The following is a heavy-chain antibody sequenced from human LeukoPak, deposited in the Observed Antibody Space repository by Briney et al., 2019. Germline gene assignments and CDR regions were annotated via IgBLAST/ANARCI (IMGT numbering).Heavy chain of an antibody. J-gene: IGHJ4*02. V-gene: IGHV4-4*02. D-gene: IGHD3-10*01. CDR3: ARDEGSGRLVY. Sequence: SGTLSLTCAVSGDSVSSSNWWSWVRQPPGKGLEWIGEICHSGSTNYNPSLKSRVTISVDKSKNQLSLKLSSVTAADTAEYYCARDEGSGRLVYWGQGTLVTVSS. CDR2: ICHSGST. CDR1: GDSVSSSNW.